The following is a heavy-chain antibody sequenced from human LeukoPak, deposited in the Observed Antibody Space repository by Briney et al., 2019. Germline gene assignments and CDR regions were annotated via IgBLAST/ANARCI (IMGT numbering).Heavy chain of an antibody. Sequence: GGSLRLSCADSGFRFSRHWMDWVRQAPGKGLEWVANINEDGSVKNYVDSVRGRFTISRGDAKNSLYLEMNSLRAEDTAVYYCMAESSSPWEGYWGQGTLVIVSS. J-gene: IGHJ4*01. CDR2: INEDGSVK. V-gene: IGHV3-7*01. CDR1: GFRFSRHW. CDR3: MAESSSPWEGY. D-gene: IGHD6-6*01.